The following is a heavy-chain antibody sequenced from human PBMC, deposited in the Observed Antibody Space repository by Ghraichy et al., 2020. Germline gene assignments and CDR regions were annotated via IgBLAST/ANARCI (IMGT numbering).Heavy chain of an antibody. V-gene: IGHV4-59*01. J-gene: IGHJ6*02. D-gene: IGHD3-16*01. CDR1: GDSLSSDY. Sequence: SETLSLTCTVSGDSLSSDYWSWIRQPPGKGLECIGYTYYTGSTHYNPSLKSRITISVDRSKNQISLRLRSVIAADTGVYYCARGVSVKYYGMDVWGQGTTVAVSS. CDR3: ARGVSVKYYGMDV. CDR2: TYYTGST.